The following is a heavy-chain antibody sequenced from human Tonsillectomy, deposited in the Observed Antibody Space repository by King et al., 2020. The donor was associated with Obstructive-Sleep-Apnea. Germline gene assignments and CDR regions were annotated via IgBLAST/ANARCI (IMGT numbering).Heavy chain of an antibody. J-gene: IGHJ6*02. CDR1: GYTFTSYY. CDR3: AGDSHYYGSGSYYIAEYYYYGMDV. V-gene: IGHV1-46*01. CDR2: INPSGGST. Sequence: VQLVESGAEVKKPGASVKVSCKASGYTFTSYYMHWVRQAPGQGLEWMGIINPSGGSTSYAQKFQGRVTMTRDTSTSTVYMELSSLRSEDTAVYYCAGDSHYYGSGSYYIAEYYYYGMDVWGQGTTVTVSS. D-gene: IGHD3-10*01.